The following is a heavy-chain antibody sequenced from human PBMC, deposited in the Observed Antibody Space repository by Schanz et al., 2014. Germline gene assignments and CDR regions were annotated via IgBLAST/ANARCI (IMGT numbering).Heavy chain of an antibody. D-gene: IGHD3-9*01. CDR1: GGTFSSST. J-gene: IGHJ6*02. Sequence: QVQLVQSGAEVKKPGSSVKVSCKASGGTFSSSTLTWVRQAPGQGLEWMGRIIPILDKTNYAQKFQGRVTITADKSTSTVDMEVSGRRSEDTPVYYYAKVDRTRYNAMDVWGQGTPVTVSS. CDR3: AKVDRTRYNAMDV. V-gene: IGHV1-69*08. CDR2: IIPILDKT.